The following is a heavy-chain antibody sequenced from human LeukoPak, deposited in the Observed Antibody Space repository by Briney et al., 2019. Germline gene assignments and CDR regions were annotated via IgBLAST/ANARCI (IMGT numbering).Heavy chain of an antibody. D-gene: IGHD2-15*01. Sequence: GGSLRLSCAASGFTFSTYGVHWVRQAPGKGLEWVAVISYDGSNKYYADSVKGRFTISRDNSKNTLYLQMNSLRAEDTAVYYCAKDTRALYYYYGMDVWGQGTTVTVSS. V-gene: IGHV3-30*18. J-gene: IGHJ6*02. CDR1: GFTFSTYG. CDR3: AKDTRALYYYYGMDV. CDR2: ISYDGSNK.